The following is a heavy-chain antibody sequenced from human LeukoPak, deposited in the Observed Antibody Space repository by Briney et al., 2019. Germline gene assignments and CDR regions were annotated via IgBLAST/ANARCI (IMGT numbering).Heavy chain of an antibody. CDR3: ARGVGAFDI. D-gene: IGHD3-3*01. CDR1: GFTFDDYG. Sequence: GGSLRLSCAASGFTFDDYGMSWVRQAPGKGLEWVASINWNGGSTGYADSVKGRFTISRDNAKNSLYLQMNSLRAGDTAVYYCARGVGAFDIWGQGTMVTVSS. J-gene: IGHJ3*02. CDR2: INWNGGST. V-gene: IGHV3-20*04.